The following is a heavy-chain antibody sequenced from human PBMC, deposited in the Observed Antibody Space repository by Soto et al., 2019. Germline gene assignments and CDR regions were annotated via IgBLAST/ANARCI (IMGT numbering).Heavy chain of an antibody. J-gene: IGHJ4*02. CDR2: IIPILGIA. Sequence: QVQLVQSGAEVKKPGSSVKVSCKASRGTFSSYTISWVRQAPGQGLEWMGRIIPILGIANYAQKFQGRVTITADKSTSTAYMELSSLRSEDTAVYYCARDPSAGDSAGYWGQGTLVTVSS. CDR3: ARDPSAGDSAGY. D-gene: IGHD2-21*01. V-gene: IGHV1-69*08. CDR1: RGTFSSYT.